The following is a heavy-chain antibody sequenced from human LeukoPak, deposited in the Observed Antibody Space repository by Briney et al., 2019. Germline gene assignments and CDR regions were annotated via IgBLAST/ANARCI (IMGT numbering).Heavy chain of an antibody. D-gene: IGHD6-19*01. V-gene: IGHV4-34*01. CDR1: GGSFSGYY. J-gene: IGHJ4*02. CDR3: ARSSSGWYYY. CDR2: INHSGST. Sequence: KPSETLSLTCAVYGGSFSGYYWSWIRQPPGKGLEWIGEINHSGSTNYNPSLKSRVTISVDTSKNQFSLKLSSVTAADTAVYYCARSSSGWYYYWGQGIMVTVSS.